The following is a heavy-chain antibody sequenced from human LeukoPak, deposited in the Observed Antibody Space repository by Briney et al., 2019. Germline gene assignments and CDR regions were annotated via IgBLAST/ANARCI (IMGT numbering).Heavy chain of an antibody. Sequence: KPSETLSLTCTVSGGSISSHYWSWIRQPPGKGLEWIGYIYYSGSTNYNPSLKSRVTISVNTSKNQFSLKLSSVTAADTAVYYCARVGWVGISYYYYYMDVWGKGTTVAVSS. J-gene: IGHJ6*03. CDR3: ARVGWVGISYYYYYMDV. CDR2: IYYSGST. V-gene: IGHV4-59*11. CDR1: GGSISSHY. D-gene: IGHD1-1*01.